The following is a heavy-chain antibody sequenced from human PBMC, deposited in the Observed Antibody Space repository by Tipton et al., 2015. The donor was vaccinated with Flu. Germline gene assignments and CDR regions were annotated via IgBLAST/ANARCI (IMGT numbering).Heavy chain of an antibody. Sequence: TLSLTCTVSGGSMSSFYWTWIRQPAGKGLEWIGNIYYSGSTFYNPSLKSRVTISLDKSTNQFSLRLSSVTAADTAIYYCAIDDFGSSWYGYWGQGSLVTVSS. V-gene: IGHV4-59*12. CDR1: GGSMSSFY. J-gene: IGHJ4*02. CDR2: IYYSGST. D-gene: IGHD6-13*01. CDR3: AIDDFGSSWYGY.